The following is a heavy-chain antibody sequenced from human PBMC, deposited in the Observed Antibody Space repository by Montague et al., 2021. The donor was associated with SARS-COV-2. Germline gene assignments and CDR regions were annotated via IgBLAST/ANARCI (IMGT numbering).Heavy chain of an antibody. CDR3: MRAGGYVNRPPV. J-gene: IGHJ1*01. Sequence: SETLSLTCAVSGASIVSTDCWSWVRQPPGKGLWWIGEIYDTASTYYNPLHKRRVTMSVDKFNNQVPLQLTYLTAADTAVYFCMRAGGYVNRPPVWGQGALVIVSS. CDR2: IYDTAST. V-gene: IGHV4-4*02. CDR1: GASIVSTDC. D-gene: IGHD6-19*01.